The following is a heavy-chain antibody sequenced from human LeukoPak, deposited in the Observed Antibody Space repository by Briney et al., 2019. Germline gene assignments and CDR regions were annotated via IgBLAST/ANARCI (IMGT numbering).Heavy chain of an antibody. D-gene: IGHD6-19*01. CDR1: GFTFSNAW. V-gene: IGHV3-15*01. CDR2: IKSKTDGGTT. J-gene: IGHJ4*02. Sequence: GGSLRLSCAASGFTFSNAWMSWVRQAPGKGLEWVGRIKSKTDGGTTDYAAPVKGRFTISRDDSKNTLYLQMNSLKTEDTAVYYCTTGRFPAFGSSGWRHLAGSAVHIDYWGQGTLVTVSS. CDR3: TTGRFPAFGSSGWRHLAGSAVHIDY.